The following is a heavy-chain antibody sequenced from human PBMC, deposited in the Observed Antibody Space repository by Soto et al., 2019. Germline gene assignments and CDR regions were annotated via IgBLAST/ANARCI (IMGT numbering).Heavy chain of an antibody. D-gene: IGHD3-3*01. CDR1: GFTFNTYW. J-gene: IGHJ3*02. CDR2: INVAGSST. V-gene: IGHV3-74*01. Sequence: EVQLVESGGGLIQPGGSLRLSCAASGFTFNTYWMHWVRQAPGKGLVWVSRINVAGSSTSYAESVQGRFPISRASAKNKLYLQMNMLRAEATGIYFCSRDFWKPPFGDDAFDTWGQGTMVTVSS. CDR3: SRDFWKPPFGDDAFDT.